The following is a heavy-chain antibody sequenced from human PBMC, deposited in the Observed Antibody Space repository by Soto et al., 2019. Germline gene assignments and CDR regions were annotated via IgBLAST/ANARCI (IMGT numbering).Heavy chain of an antibody. J-gene: IGHJ6*02. CDR2: IWYDGINK. CDR3: ASDREVGIVVVPAVISYYYYYGMDV. Sequence: QVQLVESGGGVVQPGRSLRLSCAASGFTFSSYGMHWVRQAPGKGLEWVAVIWYDGINKYYADSVKGRFTISRDNSKNTLDLQMNSLRAEDKAVYYCASDREVGIVVVPAVISYYYYYGMDVWGQGTTVTVSS. V-gene: IGHV3-33*01. D-gene: IGHD2-2*02. CDR1: GFTFSSYG.